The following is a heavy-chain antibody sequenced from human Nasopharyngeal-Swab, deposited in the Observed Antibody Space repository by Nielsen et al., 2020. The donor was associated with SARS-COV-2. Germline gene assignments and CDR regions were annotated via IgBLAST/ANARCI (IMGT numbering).Heavy chain of an antibody. CDR2: TSGSGNTK. J-gene: IGHJ4*02. CDR3: ARPRLPAGGHEAADY. Sequence: GESLKISCAASGFTFSDYYMSWIRQAPRKGLEWISFTSGSGNTKYYADSVKGRFTISRDNAKNSLYLQMNSLRADDTAVYYCARPRLPAGGHEAADYWGQGTLVTVSS. CDR1: GFTFSDYY. V-gene: IGHV3-11*04. D-gene: IGHD6-13*01.